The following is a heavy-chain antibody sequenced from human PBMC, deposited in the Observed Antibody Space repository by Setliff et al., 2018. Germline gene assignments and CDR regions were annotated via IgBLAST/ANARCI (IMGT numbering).Heavy chain of an antibody. D-gene: IGHD7-27*01. CDR3: ARDANWGIERGFDS. CDR2: ISDRNDYS. V-gene: IGHV3-21*01. Sequence: PGGSLRLSCAASGFTFSSYSFSWVRQAPGKGLEWVSFISDRNDYSFYADSVKGRFTISRDNTKNLLYLHMHSLRIDDTAVYFCARDANWGIERGFDSWGQGTLVTVSS. CDR1: GFTFSSYS. J-gene: IGHJ4*02.